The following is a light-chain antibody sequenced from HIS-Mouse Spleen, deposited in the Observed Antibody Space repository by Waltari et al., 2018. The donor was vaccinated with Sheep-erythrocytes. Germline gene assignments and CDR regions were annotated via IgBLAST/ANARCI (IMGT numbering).Light chain of an antibody. CDR1: QGISSY. Sequence: AIRMTQSPSSLSASTGDRVTITSRASQGISSYLAWYQQKPGKAPKLLIYAASTLQSGVPSRFSGSGSGTDFTLTTSCLQSEDFATYYCQQYYSYPRTFGQGTKVEIK. J-gene: IGKJ1*01. CDR2: AAS. V-gene: IGKV1-8*01. CDR3: QQYYSYPRT.